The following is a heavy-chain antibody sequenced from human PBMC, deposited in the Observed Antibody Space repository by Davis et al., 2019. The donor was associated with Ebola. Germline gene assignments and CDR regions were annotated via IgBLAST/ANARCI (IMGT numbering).Heavy chain of an antibody. Sequence: MPGGSLRPSCTVSGGSISSYYWSWIRQPPGKGLEWIGYIYYSGSTNYNPSLKSRVTISVDTSKNQFSLKLSSVTAADTAVYYCARDLSGYYFDYWGQGTLVTVSS. J-gene: IGHJ4*02. CDR1: GGSISSYY. CDR2: IYYSGST. V-gene: IGHV4-59*12. CDR3: ARDLSGYYFDY. D-gene: IGHD3-22*01.